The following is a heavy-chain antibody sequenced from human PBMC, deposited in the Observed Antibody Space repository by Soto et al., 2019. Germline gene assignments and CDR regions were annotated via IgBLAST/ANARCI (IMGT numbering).Heavy chain of an antibody. D-gene: IGHD7-27*01. Sequence: QVQLVQSGAEVKKPGASVKVSCTASGYTFTTYSINWVRQAPGQGLEWMGWINIYNGNTNSAQKFQGSLTMTTDTSTSTAYMELRSLRSDDTAVYYCASLPPPGGLGCWGQGTLVTVSS. V-gene: IGHV1-18*01. CDR1: GYTFTTYS. J-gene: IGHJ4*02. CDR3: ASLPPPGGLGC. CDR2: INIYNGNT.